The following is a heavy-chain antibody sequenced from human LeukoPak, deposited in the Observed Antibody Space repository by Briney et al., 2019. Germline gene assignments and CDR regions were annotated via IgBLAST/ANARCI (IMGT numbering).Heavy chain of an antibody. CDR2: IYYSGST. D-gene: IGHD4-17*01. V-gene: IGHV4-59*01. CDR1: GGPISSYY. Sequence: RPSETLSLTCTVPGGPISSYYWSWIRQPPGKGLEWIGYIYYSGSTNYNPSLKSRVTISVDTSKNQFSLKLSSVTAADTAVYYCARVDYGDYVPVYAFDIWGQGTMVTVSS. J-gene: IGHJ3*02. CDR3: ARVDYGDYVPVYAFDI.